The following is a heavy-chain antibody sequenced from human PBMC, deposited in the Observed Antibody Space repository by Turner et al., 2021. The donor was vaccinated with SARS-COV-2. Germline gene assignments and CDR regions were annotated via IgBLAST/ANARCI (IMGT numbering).Heavy chain of an antibody. CDR3: ARILNCGSDCYYLDY. CDR2: IYYSGST. J-gene: IGHJ4*02. D-gene: IGHD2-21*02. CDR1: GGPISSSSYY. Sequence: QLQLQESGPGLVTPSETLSLTCTVSGGPISSSSYYGGWIRQPPGKGLEWIGSIYYSGSTSYNPSLKSRVTISVDTSKNQFSLELSSVTAADTAVYYCARILNCGSDCYYLDYWGQGTLVTVSS. V-gene: IGHV4-39*01.